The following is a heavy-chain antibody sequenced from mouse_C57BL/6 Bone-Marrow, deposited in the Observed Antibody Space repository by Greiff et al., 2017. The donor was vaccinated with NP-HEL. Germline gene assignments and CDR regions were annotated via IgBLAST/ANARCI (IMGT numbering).Heavy chain of an antibody. D-gene: IGHD3-2*02. CDR3: TRADSSGY. CDR1: GYTFTSYW. CDR2: IYPGNSDT. J-gene: IGHJ2*01. V-gene: IGHV1-5*01. Sequence: VQLQQSGTVLARPGASVKMSCKTSGYTFTSYWMHWVKQRPGQGLEWIGAIYPGNSDTSYNQKFKGKAKLTAVTPASTAYMELSSLTNEDSAVYYCTRADSSGYWGQGTTLTVSS.